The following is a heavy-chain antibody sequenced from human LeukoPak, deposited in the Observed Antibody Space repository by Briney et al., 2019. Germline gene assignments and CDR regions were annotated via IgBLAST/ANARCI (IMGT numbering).Heavy chain of an antibody. CDR1: GGSISSYY. Sequence: SETLSLTCTVSGGSISSYYWSWIRQPAGKGLEWIGRIYTSGSTNYNPSLKSRVTMSVDTSKNQFSLKLSSVTAAGTAVYYCAKGGPTGLYYYYYYMDVWGKGTTVTVSS. D-gene: IGHD3-10*01. J-gene: IGHJ6*03. CDR3: AKGGPTGLYYYYYYMDV. CDR2: IYTSGST. V-gene: IGHV4-4*07.